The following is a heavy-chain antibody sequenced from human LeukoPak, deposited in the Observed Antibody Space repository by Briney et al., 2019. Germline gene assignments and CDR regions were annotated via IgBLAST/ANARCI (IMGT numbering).Heavy chain of an antibody. Sequence: SETLSLTCTVSGGSISSYYWSRIRQPPGKGLEWIGYIYYSGSTNYNPSLKSRVTISVDTSKNQFSLKLSSVTAADTAVYYCARGTSYDCIWGSYRYHYFDYWGQGTLVTVSS. J-gene: IGHJ4*02. CDR3: ARGTSYDCIWGSYRYHYFDY. V-gene: IGHV4-59*01. CDR1: GGSISSYY. CDR2: IYYSGST. D-gene: IGHD3-16*02.